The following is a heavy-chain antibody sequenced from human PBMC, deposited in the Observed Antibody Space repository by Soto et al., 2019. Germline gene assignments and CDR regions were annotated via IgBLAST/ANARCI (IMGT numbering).Heavy chain of an antibody. J-gene: IGHJ4*02. Sequence: EVQLLESGGGLVQPGGSLRLSCAASGFTFSSYAMAWVRQAPGKGLEWNSARSGSGGSTYHGDYVKGRFTISRDNSKNTLYVQMNSLRAEDTAIYYCAKGSAHGSPYYFDSWGRGTLVTVSS. D-gene: IGHD6-25*01. CDR1: GFTFSSYA. CDR3: AKGSAHGSPYYFDS. CDR2: RSGSGGST. V-gene: IGHV3-23*01.